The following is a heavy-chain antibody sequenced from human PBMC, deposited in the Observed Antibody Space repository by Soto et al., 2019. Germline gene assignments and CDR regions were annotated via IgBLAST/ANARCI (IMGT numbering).Heavy chain of an antibody. CDR1: GFTFSNAW. V-gene: IGHV3-15*07. D-gene: IGHD4-17*01. J-gene: IGHJ4*02. Sequence: EVQLVESGGGLVKPGRSLRLSCAASGFTFSNAWMNWVRQAPGKGLEWVGRIKSKTDGGTTDYAAPVKGRFTISRDDSKNTLYLQMNSLKTEEEAVYYCTTDHWVIGDYGYPEIRHQVDFWGQGTLGPVSS. CDR3: TTDHWVIGDYGYPEIRHQVDF. CDR2: IKSKTDGGTT.